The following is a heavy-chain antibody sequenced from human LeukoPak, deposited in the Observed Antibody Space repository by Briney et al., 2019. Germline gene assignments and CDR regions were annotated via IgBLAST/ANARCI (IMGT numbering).Heavy chain of an antibody. Sequence: PSETLSLTCTVSGGSISSSSYYWGWIRQPPGKGLEWIGSIYYSGSTYYNPSLKSRVTISVDASKNQFSLKLSSVTAADTAVYYCARHRGSDWDPFDYWGQGALVTVSS. J-gene: IGHJ4*02. CDR2: IYYSGST. CDR1: GGSISSSSYY. CDR3: ARHRGSDWDPFDY. V-gene: IGHV4-39*01. D-gene: IGHD2-21*02.